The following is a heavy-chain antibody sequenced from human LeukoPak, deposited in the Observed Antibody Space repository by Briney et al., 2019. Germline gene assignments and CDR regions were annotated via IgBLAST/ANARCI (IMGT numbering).Heavy chain of an antibody. Sequence: SETLSLTCTVSGGSISSSSYYWGWIRQPPGKGLEWIGSISYSGSTYYNPSLKSRITISVDTSKNQFSLKLSSVTAADTAVYYCARQTYYYGSGAPPPDDYWGQGTLVTVSS. CDR1: GGSISSSSYY. J-gene: IGHJ4*02. D-gene: IGHD3-10*01. CDR3: ARQTYYYGSGAPPPDDY. V-gene: IGHV4-39*01. CDR2: ISYSGST.